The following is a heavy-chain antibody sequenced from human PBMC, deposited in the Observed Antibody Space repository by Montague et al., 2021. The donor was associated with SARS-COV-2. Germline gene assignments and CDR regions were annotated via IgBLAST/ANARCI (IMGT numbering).Heavy chain of an antibody. CDR3: ARVQGITMIVVVIGAFDI. Sequence: TLSLTCTVSGGSISSGGYYWSWIRQHPGKGLEWIGYIYYSGSTHYNPSLKSRVTISVDTSKNQFSLKLSSVTAADTAVYYCARVQGITMIVVVIGAFDIWGQGTMVTVSS. CDR2: IYYSGST. CDR1: GGSISSGGYY. J-gene: IGHJ3*02. D-gene: IGHD3-22*01. V-gene: IGHV4-31*03.